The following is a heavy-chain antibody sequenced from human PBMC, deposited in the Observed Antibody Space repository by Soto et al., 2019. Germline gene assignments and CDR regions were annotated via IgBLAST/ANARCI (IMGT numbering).Heavy chain of an antibody. Sequence: SLRLSCAASGFTFSSYGMHWVRQAPGKGLEWVAVISYDGSNKYYADSVKGRFTISRDNSKNTLYLQMNSLRAEDTAVYYCAKDAYYDYIWGSYRYTTNFDYWGQGTLVTVSS. CDR1: GFTFSSYG. V-gene: IGHV3-30*18. CDR3: AKDAYYDYIWGSYRYTTNFDY. CDR2: ISYDGSNK. D-gene: IGHD3-16*02. J-gene: IGHJ4*02.